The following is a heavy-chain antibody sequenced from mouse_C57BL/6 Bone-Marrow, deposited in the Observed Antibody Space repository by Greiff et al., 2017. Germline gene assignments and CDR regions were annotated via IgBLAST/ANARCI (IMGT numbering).Heavy chain of an antibody. CDR3: ARGDYDWFAY. D-gene: IGHD2-4*01. V-gene: IGHV1-18*01. Sequence: EVQLQQSGPELVKPGASVKIPCKASGYTFTDYNMDWVKQSHGKSLEWIGDINPNNGGTIYNQKFKGKATLTVDKSSSTAYVELRSLTSEDTAVYYCARGDYDWFAYWGQGTLVTVSA. CDR1: GYTFTDYN. CDR2: INPNNGGT. J-gene: IGHJ3*01.